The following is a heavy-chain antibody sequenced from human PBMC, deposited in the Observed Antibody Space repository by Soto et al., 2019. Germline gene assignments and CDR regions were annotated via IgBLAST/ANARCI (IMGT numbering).Heavy chain of an antibody. D-gene: IGHD1-26*01. CDR1: GGSISTYY. CDR2: IYYSGST. Sequence: SATLCLTGTGSGGSISTYYWSWIRQPPGKGLEWIGYIYYSGSTNYNPSLKSRVTISVDTSKNQFSLKLSSVTAADTAVYYCARGLGSWELLATFDYWGQGTLVTVSS. V-gene: IGHV4-59*01. CDR3: ARGLGSWELLATFDY. J-gene: IGHJ4*02.